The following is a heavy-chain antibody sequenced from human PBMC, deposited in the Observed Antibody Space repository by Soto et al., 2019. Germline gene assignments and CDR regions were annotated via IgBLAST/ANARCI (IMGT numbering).Heavy chain of an antibody. CDR2: LYASGST. J-gene: IGHJ6*02. D-gene: IGHD5-18*01. V-gene: IGHV4-4*07. CDR1: GASIISNF. Sequence: PSETLSLTCTVSGASIISNFWSWIRQPAGKGLEWIGRLYASGSTNYNPSLKSRVTMSADTSKNQFSLKLNSLTAADTAVYYCARDSDTAAGFGMDVWGQGTTVTVSS. CDR3: ARDSDTAAGFGMDV.